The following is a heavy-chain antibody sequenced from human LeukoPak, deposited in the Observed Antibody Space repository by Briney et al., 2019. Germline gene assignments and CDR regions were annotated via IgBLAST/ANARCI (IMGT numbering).Heavy chain of an antibody. CDR2: INQNGSEK. J-gene: IGHJ4*02. V-gene: IGHV3-7*01. CDR1: GFTFSSYW. CDR3: ARDLPDY. Sequence: GGSLRLSCAASGFTFSSYWMSWVRQAPGKGLEWVANINQNGSEKYYADSEKGRFTISRDDPKNSLYLQMNSLRAEDTAIYYCARDLPDYWGRGTLVTVSS.